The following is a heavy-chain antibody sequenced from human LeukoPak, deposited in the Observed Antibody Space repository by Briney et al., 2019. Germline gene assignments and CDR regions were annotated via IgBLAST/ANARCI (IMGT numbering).Heavy chain of an antibody. CDR1: GDSISSSY. CDR3: ARSSHMTVNGRFDP. CDR2: IYYSGGT. V-gene: IGHV4-59*08. J-gene: IGHJ5*02. Sequence: PSETLSLTCTVSGDSISSSYWSWIRQPPGKGLEWIGYIYYSGGTKYNPSLKSRVTISLDTSKNQFPLKLSSVTAADTAVYYCARSSHMTVNGRFDPWGQGTLVTVSS.